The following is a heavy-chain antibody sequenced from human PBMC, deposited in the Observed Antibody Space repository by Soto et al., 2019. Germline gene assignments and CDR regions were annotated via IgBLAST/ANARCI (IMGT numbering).Heavy chain of an antibody. Sequence: SETLSLTCAVYGWAFSCYYLSLVRQPPGKGLEWIGEINHSGSTYYNPSLESRVTISVDRSQNQFSLKLSSVTAADTAVYYCARLVGTGDILTGPLSYCYSMDVWGQGTTVTVSS. J-gene: IGHJ6*02. V-gene: IGHV4-34*01. CDR2: INHSGST. CDR3: ARLVGTGDILTGPLSYCYSMDV. CDR1: GWAFSCYY. D-gene: IGHD3-9*01.